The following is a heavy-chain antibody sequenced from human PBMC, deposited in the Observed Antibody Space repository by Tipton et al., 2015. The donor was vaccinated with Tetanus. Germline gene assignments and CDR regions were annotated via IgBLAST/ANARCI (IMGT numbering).Heavy chain of an antibody. CDR1: GFTFSTYW. J-gene: IGHJ4*02. Sequence: SLRLSCEASGFTFSTYWMHWVRQAPGKGLEWVSGISVRGSHTYYADPVKGRFTISRDNARNSLSVHMNSLTAEDTAVYYCARLRVYCSTACYSREDYWGQGTLVTVSS. D-gene: IGHD2/OR15-2a*01. CDR3: ARLRVYCSTACYSREDY. V-gene: IGHV3-21*01. CDR2: ISVRGSHT.